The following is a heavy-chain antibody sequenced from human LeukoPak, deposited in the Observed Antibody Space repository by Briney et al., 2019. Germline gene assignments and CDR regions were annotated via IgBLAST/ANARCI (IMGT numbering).Heavy chain of an antibody. CDR1: GDSISSGGYY. J-gene: IGHJ3*02. V-gene: IGHV4-31*03. Sequence: SETLSLTCTVSGDSISSGGYYWSWIRQHPGKGLEWIGYIYYSGSTYYNPSLKSRVTISVDTSKNQFSLKLSSVTAADTAVYYCARQPPAAMHIHDAFDIWGQGTMVTVSS. CDR2: IYYSGST. D-gene: IGHD2-2*01. CDR3: ARQPPAAMHIHDAFDI.